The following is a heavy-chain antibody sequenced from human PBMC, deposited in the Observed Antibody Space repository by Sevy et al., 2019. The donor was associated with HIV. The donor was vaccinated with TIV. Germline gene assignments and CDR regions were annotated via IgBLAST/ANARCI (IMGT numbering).Heavy chain of an antibody. Sequence: GESLKISCKGSGYSFTTYWIGWVRQMPGKGLEWMGIIFPGDSDTRYSPSCQGQVTISADNSISTAYLQWNSLKASDTAMYYCARARGIPHYYYGMDVWGQGTTVTVSS. CDR3: ARARGIPHYYYGMDV. CDR2: IFPGDSDT. V-gene: IGHV5-51*01. J-gene: IGHJ6*02. D-gene: IGHD1-26*01. CDR1: GYSFTTYW.